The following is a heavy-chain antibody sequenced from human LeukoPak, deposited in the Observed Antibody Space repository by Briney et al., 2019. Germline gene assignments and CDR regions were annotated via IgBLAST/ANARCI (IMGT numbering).Heavy chain of an antibody. D-gene: IGHD3-16*02. V-gene: IGHV1-69*02. J-gene: IGHJ4*02. Sequence: SVKVSCKASGGTFSSYTISWVRQAPGQGLEWMGRIIPILGIANYAQKFQGRVTITADKSTSTAYMELSSLRSEDTAVYYWARGEAIYRPSDYWGQGTLVTVSS. CDR3: ARGEAIYRPSDY. CDR2: IIPILGIA. CDR1: GGTFSSYT.